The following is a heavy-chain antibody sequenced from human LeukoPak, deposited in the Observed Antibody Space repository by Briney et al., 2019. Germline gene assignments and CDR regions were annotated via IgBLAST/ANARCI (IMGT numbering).Heavy chain of an antibody. Sequence: GGAVKVSCMASLGTFSSYAISWVRPAPGQGGEGVGGIIPIFGTANYAQTCHDRVTITADESTSKAYKELSSLRSEGTAVYYCARDDSTVTTSWFDPWGQGTLVTVST. CDR3: ARDDSTVTTSWFDP. J-gene: IGHJ5*02. D-gene: IGHD4-17*01. V-gene: IGHV1-69*13. CDR2: IIPIFGTA. CDR1: LGTFSSYA.